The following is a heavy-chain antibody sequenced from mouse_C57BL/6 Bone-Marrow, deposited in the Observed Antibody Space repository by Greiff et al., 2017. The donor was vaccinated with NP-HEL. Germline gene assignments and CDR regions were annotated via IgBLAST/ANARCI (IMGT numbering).Heavy chain of an antibody. CDR1: GFTIKDDY. CDR2: IDPENGDT. CDR3: TTSGYYGNYDAMDY. Sequence: VQLQQSGAELVRPGASVKLSCTASGFTIKDDYMHWVKQRPEQGLEWIGWIDPENGDTEYASKFQGKATITADTSSNTAYLQLSSLTSEDTAVYYCTTSGYYGNYDAMDYWGQGTSVTVSS. J-gene: IGHJ4*01. V-gene: IGHV14-4*01. D-gene: IGHD2-1*01.